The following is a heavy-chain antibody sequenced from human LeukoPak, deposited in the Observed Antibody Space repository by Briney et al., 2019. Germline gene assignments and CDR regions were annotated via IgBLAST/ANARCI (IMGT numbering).Heavy chain of an antibody. CDR1: GYTFTIYG. CDR2: MNPNSGNT. V-gene: IGHV1-8*01. J-gene: IGHJ4*02. D-gene: IGHD4-17*01. CDR3: ARGMTTVTPGD. Sequence: GASVTVSFKASGYTFTIYGINWVRQATGQGREWMGWMNPNSGNTGYAQKFQGRVTMTRNTSISTAYMELSSLRSEDTAVYYCARGMTTVTPGDWGQGTLVTVSS.